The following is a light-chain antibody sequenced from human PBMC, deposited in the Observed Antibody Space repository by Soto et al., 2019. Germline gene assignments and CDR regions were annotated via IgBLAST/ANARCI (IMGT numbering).Light chain of an antibody. J-gene: IGLJ1*01. CDR1: KSDIGVYDF. Sequence: QAALTQPPSASGSPGQSVTISCTGTKSDIGVYDFVSWYQHHPGKAPRLIIYEVVQRPSGVPDRFSGSKSGNTASLTVSGPPAADEADYFCKSYAGSNTYVFGSGTKVTVL. CDR3: KSYAGSNTYV. V-gene: IGLV2-8*01. CDR2: EVV.